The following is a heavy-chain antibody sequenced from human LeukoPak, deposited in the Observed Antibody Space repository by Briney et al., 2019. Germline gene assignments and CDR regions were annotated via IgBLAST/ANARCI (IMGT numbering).Heavy chain of an antibody. D-gene: IGHD3-3*01. V-gene: IGHV1-18*01. Sequence: ASVKVSCKASGYTFTSYGISWVRQAPGQGLEWMGWISAYNGNTNYAQKLQGRVTMTTDTSTSTAYMELRSLRSDDTAVYYCARDREDFWSGYFYYFDYWGQGTLVTVSP. CDR3: ARDREDFWSGYFYYFDY. J-gene: IGHJ4*02. CDR2: ISAYNGNT. CDR1: GYTFTSYG.